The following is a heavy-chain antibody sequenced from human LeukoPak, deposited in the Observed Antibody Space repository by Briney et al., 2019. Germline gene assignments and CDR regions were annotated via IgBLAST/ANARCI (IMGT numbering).Heavy chain of an antibody. Sequence: SETLSLTCTVSGGSISSGDYYWSWIRQPPGKGLEWIGYTYYSGSTYYNPSLKSRVTISVDTSKNQFSLKLSSVTAADTAVYYCARVGEVVLRVRYYYMDVWGKGTTVTVSS. CDR1: GGSISSGDYY. CDR2: TYYSGST. J-gene: IGHJ6*03. D-gene: IGHD2-15*01. CDR3: ARVGEVVLRVRYYYMDV. V-gene: IGHV4-30-4*08.